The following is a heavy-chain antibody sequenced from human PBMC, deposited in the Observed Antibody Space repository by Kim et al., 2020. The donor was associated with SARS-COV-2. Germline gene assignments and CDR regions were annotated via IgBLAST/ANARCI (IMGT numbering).Heavy chain of an antibody. Sequence: ASVKVSCKASGYTFTSYDINWVRQATGQGLEWMGWMNTNSGNPGYAQKFQGRVTMTRNTSISTAYMELSSLRSEDTAVYYCARGVVAAAGTDDWGQGTLVTAAS. CDR2: MNTNSGNP. J-gene: IGHJ4*02. V-gene: IGHV1-8*01. CDR3: ARGVVAAAGTDD. CDR1: GYTFTSYD. D-gene: IGHD6-13*01.